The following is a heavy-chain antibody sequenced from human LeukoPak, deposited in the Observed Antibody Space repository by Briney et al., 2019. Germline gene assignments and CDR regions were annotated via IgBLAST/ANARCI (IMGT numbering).Heavy chain of an antibody. Sequence: GASVKVSCKASGGTFSSYAISWVRQAPGQGLEWMGRIIPILGIANYAQKFQGRVTITADKSTSTAYMELSSLRSEDTAVYYCASRGYSYGTNWFDPWGQGTLVTVSS. CDR3: ASRGYSYGTNWFDP. CDR2: IIPILGIA. D-gene: IGHD5-18*01. V-gene: IGHV1-69*04. J-gene: IGHJ5*02. CDR1: GGTFSSYA.